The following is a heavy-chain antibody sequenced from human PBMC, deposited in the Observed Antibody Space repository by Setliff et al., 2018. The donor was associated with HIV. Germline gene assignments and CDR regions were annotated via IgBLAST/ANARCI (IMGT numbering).Heavy chain of an antibody. V-gene: IGHV1-2*02. CDR3: ARDYYDDTYYSPGIYYYYYMDV. CDR2: INPNTGGT. Sequence: ASVKVSCKASGYFFTAYYMHWVRQAPGQGLEWMAWINPNTGGTQYAQKFQGRVTMTRDTSTSTAYMELSRLRSDDTAVYYCARDYYDDTYYSPGIYYYYYMDVWGKGTTVTVSS. D-gene: IGHD3-10*01. J-gene: IGHJ6*03. CDR1: GYFFTAYY.